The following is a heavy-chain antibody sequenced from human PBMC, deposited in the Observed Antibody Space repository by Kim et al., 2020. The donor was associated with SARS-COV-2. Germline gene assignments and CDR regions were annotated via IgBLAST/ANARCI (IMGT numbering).Heavy chain of an antibody. Sequence: GGSLRLSCAASGFTFSNAWMSWVRQAPGKGLEWVGCIKSKTDGGSTDYAAPVKGRFTISRDDSKNTLYLQMNSLKTEDTAVYYCSTAFGSGSYYKGDSDYYYLYGMDVWVQGTTVTVSS. CDR3: STAFGSGSYYKGDSDYYYLYGMDV. CDR2: IKSKTDGGST. D-gene: IGHD3-10*01. CDR1: GFTFSNAW. J-gene: IGHJ6*02. V-gene: IGHV3-15*01.